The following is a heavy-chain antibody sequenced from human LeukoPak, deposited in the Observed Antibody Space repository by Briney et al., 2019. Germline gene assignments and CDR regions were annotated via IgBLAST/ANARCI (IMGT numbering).Heavy chain of an antibody. D-gene: IGHD5-18*01. Sequence: ASVKVSCKASGYTFTGYYMHWVRQAPGQGLEWMGWMNPNSGNTGYAQKFQGRVTMTRNTSISTAYMELSSLRSEDTAVYYCARAYTAIVLDYWGQGTLVTVSS. CDR3: ARAYTAIVLDY. CDR1: GYTFTGYY. J-gene: IGHJ4*02. CDR2: MNPNSGNT. V-gene: IGHV1-8*02.